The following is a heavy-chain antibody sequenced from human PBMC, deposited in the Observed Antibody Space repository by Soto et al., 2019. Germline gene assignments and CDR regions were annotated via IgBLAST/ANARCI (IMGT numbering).Heavy chain of an antibody. V-gene: IGHV3-33*01. CDR2: IWYDGSNK. J-gene: IGHJ6*03. D-gene: IGHD4-4*01. CDR1: GFTFSSYG. Sequence: GGSLRLSCAASGFTFSSYGMHWVHQAPGKGLEWVAVIWYDGSNKYYADSVKGRFTISRYNSKNTLYLQMNSLRAEDTVVYYCARDLSNQDSSYYYYMDVWGKGTTVTVSS. CDR3: ARDLSNQDSSYYYYMDV.